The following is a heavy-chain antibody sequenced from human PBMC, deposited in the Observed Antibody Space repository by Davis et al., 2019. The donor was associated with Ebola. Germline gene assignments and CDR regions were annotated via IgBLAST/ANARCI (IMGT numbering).Heavy chain of an antibody. V-gene: IGHV1-69*06. D-gene: IGHD3-22*01. CDR1: GGTFSSYA. Sequence: AASVKVSCKASGGTFSSYAISWVRQAPGQGLEWMGGIIPIFGTANYAQKFQGRVTITADKSTSTAYMELSSLRSEDTAVYYCAVARYYYDSSGYYYYYYYGMDVWGQGTTVTVSS. J-gene: IGHJ6*02. CDR2: IIPIFGTA. CDR3: AVARYYYDSSGYYYYYYYGMDV.